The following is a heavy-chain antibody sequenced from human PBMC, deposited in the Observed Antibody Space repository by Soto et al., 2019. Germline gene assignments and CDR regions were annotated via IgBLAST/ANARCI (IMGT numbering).Heavy chain of an antibody. CDR2: ISAYNGNT. D-gene: IGHD3-22*01. V-gene: IGHV1-18*01. Sequence: ASVKVSCKASGYTFTSYGISWVRQAPGQGLEWMGWISAYNGNTNYAQKLQGRVTMTTDTSTSTAYMELRSLRSDDTAVYYCAGDPYYYDSSVYWGDSFDIGGKGTMVTVSS. J-gene: IGHJ3*02. CDR3: AGDPYYYDSSVYWGDSFDI. CDR1: GYTFTSYG.